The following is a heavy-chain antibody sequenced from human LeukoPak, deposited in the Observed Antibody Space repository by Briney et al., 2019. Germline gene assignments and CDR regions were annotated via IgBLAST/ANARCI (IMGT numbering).Heavy chain of an antibody. Sequence: GGSLRLSCAASRFTFSSYVMHWVRQAPGKGLEWVALIWYDGDNKYYSDSVKGRFTISRDNSKNTLHLQMNSLRAEDTAVYYCAGEYNYYIYWGQGTLVTVSS. CDR3: AGEYNYYIY. V-gene: IGHV3-33*01. J-gene: IGHJ4*02. CDR2: IWYDGDNK. D-gene: IGHD1-1*01. CDR1: RFTFSSYV.